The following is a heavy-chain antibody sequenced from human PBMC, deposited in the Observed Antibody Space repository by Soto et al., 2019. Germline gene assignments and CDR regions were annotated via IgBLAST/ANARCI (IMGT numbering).Heavy chain of an antibody. CDR2: INAGNGNT. D-gene: IGHD3-3*01. CDR1: GYTFTSYA. J-gene: IGHJ4*02. Sequence: QVQLVQSGAEEKKPGASVKVSCKASGYTFTSYAMHWVRQAPGQRLEWMGWINAGNGNTKYSQKFQGRVTITRDTSASTAYLELSSLRSEDTAVYYCAGDRALLETGYYFAYRGQGTLVTVSS. CDR3: AGDRALLETGYYFAY. V-gene: IGHV1-3*05.